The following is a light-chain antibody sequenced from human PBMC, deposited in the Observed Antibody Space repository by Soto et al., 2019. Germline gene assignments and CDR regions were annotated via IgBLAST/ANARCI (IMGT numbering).Light chain of an antibody. J-gene: IGLJ2*01. V-gene: IGLV2-14*01. Sequence: QSALTQPASVSGSPGQSITISCTAISTEVGGFKYVSCYQQHPGKVPKLIIYDVSYRPSGVSNRFSGSKSGDTASLTISGLQTEDEADYYCSSYTSVSTVVLGGGSKVTVL. CDR1: STEVGGFKY. CDR2: DVS. CDR3: SSYTSVSTVV.